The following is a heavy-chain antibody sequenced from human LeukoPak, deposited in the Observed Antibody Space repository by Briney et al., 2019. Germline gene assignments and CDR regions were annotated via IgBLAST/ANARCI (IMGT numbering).Heavy chain of an antibody. CDR2: IIPILGIA. J-gene: IGHJ3*02. D-gene: IGHD3-22*01. V-gene: IGHV1-69*04. CDR1: GGTFSSYA. CDR3: TRGGRDYYDCSGYQWAYDVFDI. Sequence: SVKFSCKASGGTFSSYAISWVRQAPGPGLEWMGRIIPILGIANYAKKFQGRVTITADKSTRTAYTARSSLTCEDTAVQYFTRGGRDYYDCSGYQWAYDVFDIWGQGIMVTVSS.